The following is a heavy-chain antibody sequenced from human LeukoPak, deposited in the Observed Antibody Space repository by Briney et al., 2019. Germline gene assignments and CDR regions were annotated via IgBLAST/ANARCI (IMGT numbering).Heavy chain of an antibody. V-gene: IGHV4-39*01. CDR2: IYYSGST. Sequence: KPSATLSLTCTVSVGSISSSSYYWGWIREPPGKGLAWIGGIYYSGSTYYNPSLKSRVTISVDTSKNQFSLKLSSVTVADTAVYYCARLCRGSGWYYFDYWGQGTLVTVSS. D-gene: IGHD6-19*01. J-gene: IGHJ4*02. CDR3: ARLCRGSGWYYFDY. CDR1: VGSISSSSYY.